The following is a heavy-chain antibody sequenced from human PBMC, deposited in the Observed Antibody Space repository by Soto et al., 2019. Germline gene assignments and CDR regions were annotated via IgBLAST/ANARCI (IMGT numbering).Heavy chain of an antibody. CDR1: GGSVSSGSYY. V-gene: IGHV4-61*01. CDR2: IYYSGST. J-gene: IGHJ4*02. Sequence: PSETLSLTCTVSGGSVSSGSYYWSWIRQPPGKGLEWIGYIYYSGSTNYNPSLKSRVTISVDTSKNQFSLKLSSVTAADTAVYYCAYHQIYDSSGSITHWGQGTLVTVSS. D-gene: IGHD3-22*01. CDR3: AYHQIYDSSGSITH.